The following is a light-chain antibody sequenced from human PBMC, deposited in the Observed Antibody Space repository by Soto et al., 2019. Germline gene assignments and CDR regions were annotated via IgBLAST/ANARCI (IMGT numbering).Light chain of an antibody. V-gene: IGKV1-5*03. Sequence: DIQMTQSPSTLSASVGGRITITCRASQSISSWLAWYQQKPGKAPKLLIYMASNLESGVPSRFSGSGFGTEFTLTISSLQPDDSATYYCQQYNTYSRTFGQGTKVEVK. CDR3: QQYNTYSRT. J-gene: IGKJ1*01. CDR1: QSISSW. CDR2: MAS.